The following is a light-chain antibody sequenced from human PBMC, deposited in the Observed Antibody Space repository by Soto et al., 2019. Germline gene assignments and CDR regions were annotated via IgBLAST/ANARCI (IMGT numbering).Light chain of an antibody. CDR1: QSISSW. CDR2: KAS. V-gene: IGKV1-5*03. Sequence: DIQMTQSPSTLSASVGDRVTITCRASQSISSWLAWYQQKPGKAPKLLIYKASSLESGVPSRFSGSGSGTESTLTISSLQPDDFATYYCQQYNSYSWTFGQGTKV. J-gene: IGKJ1*01. CDR3: QQYNSYSWT.